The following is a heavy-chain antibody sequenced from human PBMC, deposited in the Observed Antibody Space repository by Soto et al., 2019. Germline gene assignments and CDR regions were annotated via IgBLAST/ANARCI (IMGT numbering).Heavy chain of an antibody. CDR1: GFTFSSYA. V-gene: IGHV3-11*05. Sequence: GGSLSLSCAASGFTFSSYAMSWVRQAPGKGLEWVSYISSSTSHTNYADSVKGRFTISRDNAKNSLFLQMNSLRAEDTAVYYCARGRGAAADYFDFWGQGTTVTVSS. CDR2: ISSSTSHT. J-gene: IGHJ4*03. D-gene: IGHD6-13*01. CDR3: ARGRGAAADYFDF.